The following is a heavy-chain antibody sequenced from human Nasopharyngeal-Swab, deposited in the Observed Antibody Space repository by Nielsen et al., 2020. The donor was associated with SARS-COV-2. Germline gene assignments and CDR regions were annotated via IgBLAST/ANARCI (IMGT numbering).Heavy chain of an antibody. Sequence: GESLKISCVASGFTLSAYTMNWVRQAPGKGLEWLSYISYTSSTIYYADSVKGRFTISRDNAKNSLYLQMNSLRAEDTAVYYCARDPFPYYYDSSGSFDYWGQGTLVTVSS. CDR2: ISYTSSTI. V-gene: IGHV3-48*04. J-gene: IGHJ4*02. CDR1: GFTLSAYT. CDR3: ARDPFPYYYDSSGSFDY. D-gene: IGHD3-22*01.